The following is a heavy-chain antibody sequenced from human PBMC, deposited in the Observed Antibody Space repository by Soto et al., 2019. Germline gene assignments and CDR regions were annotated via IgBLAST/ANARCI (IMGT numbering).Heavy chain of an antibody. CDR1: GYTFSRSG. CDR2: INGYNGNT. V-gene: IGHV1-18*01. J-gene: IGHJ6*02. Sequence: QVQLVQSGAEVKKPGASVKVSCKASGYTFSRSGISWVRQAPGQGLEWMGWINGYNGNTNYTQKMQGRITMTTDTPTSTAYMELRSLRSDDTDVYYCARMGDVPYYYYGMDVWGQGTTVIVSS. CDR3: ARMGDVPYYYYGMDV. D-gene: IGHD3-16*01.